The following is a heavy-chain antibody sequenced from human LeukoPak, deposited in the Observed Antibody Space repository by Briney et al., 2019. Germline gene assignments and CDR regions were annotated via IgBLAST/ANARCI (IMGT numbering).Heavy chain of an antibody. Sequence: PGGSLRLSCAASGFTFSKYWMIWVRQAPGKGLEWVANIKQDGSDYRYADSVRGRFAISRDNAQTSLYLQMSSLRAEDTAVYYCARASDPWLQLTWGQGTLVTVSS. V-gene: IGHV3-7*05. CDR2: IKQDGSDY. J-gene: IGHJ5*02. CDR1: GFTFSKYW. D-gene: IGHD5-24*01. CDR3: ARASDPWLQLT.